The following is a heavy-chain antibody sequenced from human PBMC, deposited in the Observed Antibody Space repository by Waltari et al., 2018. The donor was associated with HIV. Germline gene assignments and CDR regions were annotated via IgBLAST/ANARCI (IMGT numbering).Heavy chain of an antibody. CDR2: ISSVSSYI. Sequence: EVQLVESGGGLVKPGGSLRLSCAASGFTFSSYSMNWVRQAPGNGLELVASISSVSSYIYYADAVKGRFTISRDNAKNSLYLQMNSLRAEDTAVYYCATLVSSGWYYFDYWGQGTLVTVSS. CDR3: ATLVSSGWYYFDY. J-gene: IGHJ4*02. CDR1: GFTFSSYS. V-gene: IGHV3-21*01. D-gene: IGHD6-19*01.